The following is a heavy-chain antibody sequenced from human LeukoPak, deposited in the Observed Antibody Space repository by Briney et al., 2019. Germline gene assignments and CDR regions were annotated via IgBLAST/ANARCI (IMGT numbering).Heavy chain of an antibody. V-gene: IGHV3-30*18. J-gene: IGHJ4*02. Sequence: LGGSLRLSCAASEFTFSSYWMSWVRQAPGKGLEWVAVISYDGSNKSYADSVKGRFTISRDNSKNTPYLQMNSLRPEDTAVYYCAKDPGNYGDSYFDYWGQGTLVTVSS. D-gene: IGHD4-17*01. CDR1: EFTFSSYW. CDR2: ISYDGSNK. CDR3: AKDPGNYGDSYFDY.